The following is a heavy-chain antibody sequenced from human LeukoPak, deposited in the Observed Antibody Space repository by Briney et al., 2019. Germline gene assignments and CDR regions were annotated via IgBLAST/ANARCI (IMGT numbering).Heavy chain of an antibody. CDR1: GFTFSSYG. Sequence: PGGSLRLSCAASGFTFSSYGMHWVRQAPGKGLEWVAVISYDGSNKYYADSVKGRFTISRDNSKNTLYLQMNSLRAEDTAVYYCARSWIQLWSYFDYWGQGTLVTVSS. D-gene: IGHD5-18*01. J-gene: IGHJ4*02. V-gene: IGHV3-30*03. CDR2: ISYDGSNK. CDR3: ARSWIQLWSYFDY.